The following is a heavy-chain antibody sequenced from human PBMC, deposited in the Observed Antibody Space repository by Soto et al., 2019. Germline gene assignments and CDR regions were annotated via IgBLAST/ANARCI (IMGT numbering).Heavy chain of an antibody. Sequence: QITLKESGPTLVKPTQTLTLTCTFSGFAFTTSGAGVGWIRQPPGKALEWLALIYWNADRRYSPSLRSRLTITKDTSKNQVVLTMTHMDPVDTATYYCVSGSFPNWFDPWGQGTLVTVSS. D-gene: IGHD3-10*01. V-gene: IGHV2-5*01. J-gene: IGHJ5*02. CDR2: IYWNADR. CDR1: GFAFTTSGAG. CDR3: VSGSFPNWFDP.